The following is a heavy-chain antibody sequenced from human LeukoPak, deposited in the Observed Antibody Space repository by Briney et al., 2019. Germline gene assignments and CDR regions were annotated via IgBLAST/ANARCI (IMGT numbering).Heavy chain of an antibody. V-gene: IGHV3-66*04. CDR1: GFTVSSNY. D-gene: IGHD3/OR15-3a*01. CDR3: ARQPTQDYYFDY. J-gene: IGHJ4*02. Sequence: PGGSLRLSCAASGFTVSSNYMSWVRQAPGKGLEWVSVIYSGGSTYYADSVKGRFTISRDNSKNTLYLQMNSLRAEDTAVYYCARQPTQDYYFDYWGQGTLVTVSS. CDR2: IYSGGST.